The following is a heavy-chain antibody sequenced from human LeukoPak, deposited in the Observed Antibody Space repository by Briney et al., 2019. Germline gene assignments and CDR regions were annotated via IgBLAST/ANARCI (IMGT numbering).Heavy chain of an antibody. CDR1: GYTFTSYY. CDR3: VRDTDYDFWSGYYTGGAFDI. V-gene: IGHV1-46*01. Sequence: ASVKVSCKASGYTFTSYYMHWVRQAPGQGLEWMGIINPSGGSTSYAQKFQGRVTMTRDMSTSTVYMELSSLRSEDTAVYYCVRDTDYDFWSGYYTGGAFDIWGQGTMVTVSS. CDR2: INPSGGST. D-gene: IGHD3-3*01. J-gene: IGHJ3*02.